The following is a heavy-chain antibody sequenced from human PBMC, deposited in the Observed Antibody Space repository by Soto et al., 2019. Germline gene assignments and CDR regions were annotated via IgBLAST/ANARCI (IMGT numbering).Heavy chain of an antibody. J-gene: IGHJ4*02. CDR2: ISAYNGNT. CDR3: ARDQGYYDFWSGRKYYFDY. Sequence: ASVKVSCKASGYTFTSYGISWVRQAPGQGLEWMGWISAYNGNTNYAQKLQGRVTMTTDTSTSTAYMELRSLRSDDTAVYYCARDQGYYDFWSGRKYYFDYWGQGPLVTVSS. D-gene: IGHD3-3*01. CDR1: GYTFTSYG. V-gene: IGHV1-18*01.